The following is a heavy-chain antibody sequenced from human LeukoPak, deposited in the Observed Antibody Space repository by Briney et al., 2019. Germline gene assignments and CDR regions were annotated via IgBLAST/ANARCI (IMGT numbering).Heavy chain of an antibody. J-gene: IGHJ6*02. CDR2: IYPGDSDT. D-gene: IGHD4-23*01. V-gene: IGHV5-51*01. CDR1: GYSFTSYW. CDR3: ARVTLTSYYYYGMDV. Sequence: GESLKISCKGSGYSFTSYWIGWVRQMPGKGLEWMGIIYPGDSDTRYSPSFQGQVTISADRSISTAYLQWSSLEASDTAMYYCARVTLTSYYYYGMDVWGQGTTVTVSS.